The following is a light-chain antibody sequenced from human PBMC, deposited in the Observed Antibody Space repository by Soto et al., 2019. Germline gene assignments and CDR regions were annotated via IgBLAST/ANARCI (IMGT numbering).Light chain of an antibody. V-gene: IGLV2-8*01. CDR2: EVT. Sequence: QSVLTHPASLSGSPGQSITISCTGTSSDVGGYNYVSWYQQHPGKAPKLMIYEVTKRPSGVPDRFSGSKSGNTASLTVSGLLAEDEADYYCASYAGSNKVFGTGTKVTVL. CDR3: ASYAGSNKV. CDR1: SSDVGGYNY. J-gene: IGLJ1*01.